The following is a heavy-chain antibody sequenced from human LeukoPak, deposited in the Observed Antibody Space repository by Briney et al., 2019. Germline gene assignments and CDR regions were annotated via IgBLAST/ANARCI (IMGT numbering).Heavy chain of an antibody. CDR1: GGTFSSYA. V-gene: IGHV1-69*13. D-gene: IGHD2-15*01. CDR2: IIPIFGTA. J-gene: IGHJ6*02. Sequence: SVKVSCKASGGTFSSYAISWMRQAPGQGLEWMGGIIPIFGTANYAQKFQGRVTITADESTSTAYMELSSLRSEDTAVYYCAGYCSGGSCLTGYYYGMDVWGQGTTVTVSS. CDR3: AGYCSGGSCLTGYYYGMDV.